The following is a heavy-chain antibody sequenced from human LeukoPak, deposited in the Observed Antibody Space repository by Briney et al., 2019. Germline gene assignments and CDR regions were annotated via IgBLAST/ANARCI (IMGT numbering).Heavy chain of an antibody. D-gene: IGHD4-11*01. Sequence: PGGSLRLSCGASGFTFSAYWMRWIRQAPGKGLEGVANIKQDGSETYYVDSVKDRFTISRDNAKNSLYLQMNSLRAEDTAMYYCTRDYSNYVHAFDFWGQGTMVTVSS. J-gene: IGHJ3*01. CDR1: GFTFSAYW. CDR3: TRDYSNYVHAFDF. V-gene: IGHV3-7*01. CDR2: IKQDGSET.